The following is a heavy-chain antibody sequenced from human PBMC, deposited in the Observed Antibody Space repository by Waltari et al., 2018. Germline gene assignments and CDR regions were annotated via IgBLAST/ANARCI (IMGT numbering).Heavy chain of an antibody. D-gene: IGHD6-19*01. CDR2: IVVGRGET. CDR3: AAERYSDGCCWFDP. CDR1: GFHLASSA. V-gene: IGHV1-58*01. J-gene: IGHJ5*02. Sequence: QIQLVRTGLGVQTPGTSVKVCCRPSGFHLASSALQCLRRASGQRLEWIGWIVVGRGETKYAQKVQERVTISTDMSTSTVFMELSGLTSEDTAVYYCAAERYSDGCCWFDPWGQGTLVTVSS.